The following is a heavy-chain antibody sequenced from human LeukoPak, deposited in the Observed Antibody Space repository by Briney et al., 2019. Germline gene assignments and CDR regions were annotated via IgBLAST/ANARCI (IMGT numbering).Heavy chain of an antibody. Sequence: ASVKVSCKASGYTFTTYYMHWVRQAPGQGLEWMGIINPSDGGTTYAQKFQGRVTMTRDTSTSTVYMELSSLRSEDTAVYYCAKVPYQRLGRDYHFGMDVWGQGTTVTVSS. CDR2: INPSDGGT. CDR1: GYTFTTYY. CDR3: AKVPYQRLGRDYHFGMDV. D-gene: IGHD2-2*01. J-gene: IGHJ6*02. V-gene: IGHV1-46*01.